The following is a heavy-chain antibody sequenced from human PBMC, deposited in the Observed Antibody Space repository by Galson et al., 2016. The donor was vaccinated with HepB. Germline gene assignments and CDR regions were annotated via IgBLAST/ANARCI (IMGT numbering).Heavy chain of an antibody. V-gene: IGHV3-74*01. CDR3: ASAYYHYYYYYAMDV. D-gene: IGHD1-26*01. Sequence: SLRLSCAASGFTFSTYWMHWTRQAPGKGLEWVSRIGSDGISTNYVDSVKGRFTISRDTSKNMLYLQMNSLRAEDTAVYYCASAYYHYYYYYAMDVWGQGTTVTVSS. CDR1: GFTFSTYW. J-gene: IGHJ6*02. CDR2: IGSDGIST.